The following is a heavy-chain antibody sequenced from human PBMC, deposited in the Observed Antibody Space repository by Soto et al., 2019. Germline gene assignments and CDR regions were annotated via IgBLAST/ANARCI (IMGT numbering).Heavy chain of an antibody. CDR1: GFTFSSYA. Sequence: GGSLRLSCAASGFTFSSYAMHWVRQAPGKGLEWVAVISYDGSNKYYADSVKGRFTISRDNSKNTLYLQMNSLRAEDTAVYYCARDLVLVVPAGDYYYGMDVWGQGTTVTVSS. D-gene: IGHD2-2*01. CDR2: ISYDGSNK. J-gene: IGHJ6*02. V-gene: IGHV3-30-3*01. CDR3: ARDLVLVVPAGDYYYGMDV.